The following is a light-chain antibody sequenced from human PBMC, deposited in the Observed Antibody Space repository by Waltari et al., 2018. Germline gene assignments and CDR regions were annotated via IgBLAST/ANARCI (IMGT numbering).Light chain of an antibody. CDR1: QSVNNF. CDR3: QHYNNWPPMYT. Sequence: EIVMTQSPATLSVSPGERATLSCRASQSVNNFLAWYQKKPGQAPRLLIYGASTRATGIPARFSGGGSGTVFTLTISSLHSEDFAVYYCQHYNNWPPMYTFGQGTKLEIK. CDR2: GAS. V-gene: IGKV3-15*01. J-gene: IGKJ2*01.